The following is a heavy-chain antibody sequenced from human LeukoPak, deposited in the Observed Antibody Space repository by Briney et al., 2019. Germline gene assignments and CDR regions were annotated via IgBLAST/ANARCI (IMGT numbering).Heavy chain of an antibody. CDR1: GGSISSSSYY. J-gene: IGHJ4*02. D-gene: IGHD2-2*01. CDR3: ARAGNRELSDIVVVPALTLDY. CDR2: IYYSGST. Sequence: PSETLSLTCTVSGGSISSSSYYWGWIRQPPGKGLEWIGSIYYSGSTYYNPSLKSRVTISVDTSKNQFSLKLSSVTAADTAVYYCARAGNRELSDIVVVPALTLDYWGQGTLVTVSS. V-gene: IGHV4-39*07.